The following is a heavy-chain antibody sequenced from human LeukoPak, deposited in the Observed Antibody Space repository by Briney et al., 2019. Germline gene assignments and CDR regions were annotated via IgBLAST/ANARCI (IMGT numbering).Heavy chain of an antibody. CDR3: ARDQVVVPAAIDY. CDR2: ISSSSSTI. D-gene: IGHD2-2*01. Sequence: GGSLRLSCAASGFTFSSYSMNWVRQAPGKGLEWVSYISSSSSTIYYADSVKGRFTISRDNAKNSLYLQMNSLRAEDTAVYYCARDQVVVPAAIDYWGQGTLVTVSS. CDR1: GFTFSSYS. J-gene: IGHJ4*02. V-gene: IGHV3-48*01.